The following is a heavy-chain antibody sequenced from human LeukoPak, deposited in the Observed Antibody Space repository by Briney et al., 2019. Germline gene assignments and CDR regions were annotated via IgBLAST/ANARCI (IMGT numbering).Heavy chain of an antibody. D-gene: IGHD3-3*01. CDR3: ARVRLRFLEWLDWFDP. J-gene: IGHJ5*02. Sequence: SETLSLTCTVSGGSISSSGYYWGWIRQPPGKGLEWIGSIYYSGSTYYNPSLKSRVTISVDTSKNQFSLKLSSVTAADTAVYYCARVRLRFLEWLDWFDPWGQGTLVTVSS. CDR2: IYYSGST. V-gene: IGHV4-39*07. CDR1: GGSISSSGYY.